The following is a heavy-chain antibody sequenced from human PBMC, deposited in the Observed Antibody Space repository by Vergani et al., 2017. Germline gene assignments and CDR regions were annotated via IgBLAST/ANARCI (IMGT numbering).Heavy chain of an antibody. D-gene: IGHD3-10*01. CDR2: IYYFGSS. J-gene: IGHJ5*02. CDR1: GYSISSGYY. Sequence: QVQLQASGPRLVRPSETLSLTCTVSGYSISSGYYWGWVRQPPGKGLEWIATIYYFGSSYFNPSLESRVSISIDKSENQFSLNLTSVTAADTAVYYCAXIYRWYGELSTDPWGQGTLVTVSS. CDR3: AXIYRWYGELSTDP. V-gene: IGHV4-38-2*02.